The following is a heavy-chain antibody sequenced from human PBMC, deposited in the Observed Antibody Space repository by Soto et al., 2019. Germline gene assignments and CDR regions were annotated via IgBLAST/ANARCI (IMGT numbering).Heavy chain of an antibody. CDR2: VYARGAT. Sequence: SETLSLTCSVSGASITSHYWNWIRQSAGEGLQWIGRVYARGATNYNPSLKSRVTISGDTSKNQFSLKLTSVTAADTAVYYCARSSGDDFFYYGMDVWGHGTTVTIS. CDR3: ARSSGDDFFYYGMDV. CDR1: GASITSHY. J-gene: IGHJ6*02. V-gene: IGHV4-59*10. D-gene: IGHD4-17*01.